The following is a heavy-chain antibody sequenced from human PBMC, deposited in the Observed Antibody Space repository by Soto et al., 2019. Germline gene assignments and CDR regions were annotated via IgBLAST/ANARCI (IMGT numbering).Heavy chain of an antibody. CDR3: EKDEGYGAYVIDY. CDR1: GFTFSSYA. D-gene: IGHD4-17*01. CDR2: ISGSGGST. J-gene: IGHJ4*02. Sequence: EVQLLESWGGLVQPGGSLRLSCAASGFTFSSYAMSWVRQAPGKGLEWVSAISGSGGSTYYADSVKGRFTISRDNSKNALSLHMNSMRAEDTAVDYFEKDEGYGAYVIDYWGQGTLVTVSS. V-gene: IGHV3-23*01.